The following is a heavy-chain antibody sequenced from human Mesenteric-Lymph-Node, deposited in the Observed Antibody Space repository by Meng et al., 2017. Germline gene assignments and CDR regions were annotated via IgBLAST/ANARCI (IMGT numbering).Heavy chain of an antibody. Sequence: VKVSCKASGGTFSSYAISWVRQAPGQGLEWMGGIIPIFGTANYAQKFQGRVTITADESTSTAYMELSSLRSEDTAVYYCATYCTNGVCYNYFDYWGQGTLVTVSS. J-gene: IGHJ4*02. CDR3: ATYCTNGVCYNYFDY. CDR2: IIPIFGTA. CDR1: GGTFSSYA. V-gene: IGHV1-69*13. D-gene: IGHD2-8*01.